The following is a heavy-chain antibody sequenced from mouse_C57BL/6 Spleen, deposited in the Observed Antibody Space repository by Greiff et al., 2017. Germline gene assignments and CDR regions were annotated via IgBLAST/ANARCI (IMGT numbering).Heavy chain of an antibody. D-gene: IGHD1-1*01. V-gene: IGHV1-64*01. CDR1: GYTFTSYW. Sequence: QVHVKQPGAELVKPGASVKLSCKASGYTFTSYWMHWVKQRPGQGLEWIGMIHPNSGSTNYNEKFKSKATLTVDKSSSTAYMQLSSLTSEDSAVYYCARWDYYGSSYSYYFDYWGQGTTLTVSS. CDR2: IHPNSGST. J-gene: IGHJ2*01. CDR3: ARWDYYGSSYSYYFDY.